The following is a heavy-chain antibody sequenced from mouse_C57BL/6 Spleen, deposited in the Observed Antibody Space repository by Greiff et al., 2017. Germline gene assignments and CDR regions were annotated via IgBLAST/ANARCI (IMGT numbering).Heavy chain of an antibody. J-gene: IGHJ3*01. CDR2: INPSTGGT. Sequence: EVKLLESGPELVKPGASVKISCKASGYSFTGYYMNWVKQSPEKSLEWIGEINPSTGGTTYNQKFKAKATLTVDKSSSTAYMQLKSLTSEDSAVYYCARSSSGLTWFAYWGQGTLVTVSA. CDR1: GYSFTGYY. V-gene: IGHV1-42*01. D-gene: IGHD3-2*02. CDR3: ARSSSGLTWFAY.